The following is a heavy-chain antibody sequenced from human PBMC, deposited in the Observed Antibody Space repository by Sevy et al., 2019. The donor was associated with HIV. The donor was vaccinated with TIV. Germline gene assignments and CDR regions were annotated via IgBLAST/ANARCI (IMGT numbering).Heavy chain of an antibody. CDR2: TYPGDSDT. CDR1: GYRFTSYW. Sequence: GESLKISCKASGYRFTSYWIGWVRQMPGKGLEWMGITYPGDSDTRYSPSFQGQVTISAVKSLSTAYLQWSSLKASDAAMYYCARQYYGSGSYYNSFFDYCGQGTLVTVSS. CDR3: ARQYYGSGSYYNSFFDY. J-gene: IGHJ4*02. V-gene: IGHV5-51*01. D-gene: IGHD3-10*01.